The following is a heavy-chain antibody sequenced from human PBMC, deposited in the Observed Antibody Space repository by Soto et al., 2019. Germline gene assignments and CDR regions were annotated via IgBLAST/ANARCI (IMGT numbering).Heavy chain of an antibody. CDR2: ISNDVSTK. D-gene: IGHD6-13*01. V-gene: IGHV3-30*03. J-gene: IGHJ4*02. Sequence: GVSLRLSCAASGFVFTNYGMHWVRQAPGKGLEWVAFISNDVSTKYYADSVKGRFTISRDNSENKVYLQMTSLRPDDTAVFYCARDAALPSVLELGYWGQGTLVTFSS. CDR1: GFVFTNYG. CDR3: ARDAALPSVLELGY.